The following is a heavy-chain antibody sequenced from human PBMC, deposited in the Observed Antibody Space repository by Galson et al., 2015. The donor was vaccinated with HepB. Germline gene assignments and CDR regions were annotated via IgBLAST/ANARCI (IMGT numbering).Heavy chain of an antibody. V-gene: IGHV1-69*13. CDR3: ARTAPSGRFLEWLYGMDV. J-gene: IGHJ6*02. CDR1: GGTFSSYA. CDR2: IIPIFGTA. Sequence: SVKVSCKASGGTFSSYAISWVRQAPGQGLEWMGGIIPIFGTANYAQKFQGRVTITADESTSTAYMELSSLRSEDTAVYYCARTAPSGRFLEWLYGMDVWGQGTTVTVSS. D-gene: IGHD3-3*01.